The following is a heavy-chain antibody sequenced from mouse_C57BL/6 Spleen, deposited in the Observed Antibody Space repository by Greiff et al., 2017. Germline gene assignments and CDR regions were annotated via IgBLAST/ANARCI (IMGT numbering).Heavy chain of an antibody. CDR2: IDPSDSYT. V-gene: IGHV1-50*01. J-gene: IGHJ2*01. Sequence: QVQLQQPGAELVKPGASVKLSCKASGYTFTSYWMQWVKQRTGQGLEWIGEIDPSDSYTNYNQKFKGKATLTVDTSSSTAYMQLSSLTSEDSAVYYCASPLDYFDYWGQGTTLTVSS. CDR1: GYTFTSYW. CDR3: ASPLDYFDY.